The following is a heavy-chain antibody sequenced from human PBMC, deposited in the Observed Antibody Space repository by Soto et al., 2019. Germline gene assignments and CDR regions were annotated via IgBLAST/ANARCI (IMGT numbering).Heavy chain of an antibody. V-gene: IGHV4-31*01. Sequence: QVQLQESGPGLVKPSQTLSLTCTVSGGSISSGGYYWSWIRQHPGKGLEWSGYIYYSGSTDYNQSLKRPVTLAIDTTKNQFSMKTSSVTAADTAVYYCARDSLDCSSTSCYLWGQGTLVTVCS. J-gene: IGHJ4*02. D-gene: IGHD2-2*01. CDR1: GGSISSGGYY. CDR2: IYYSGST. CDR3: ARDSLDCSSTSCYL.